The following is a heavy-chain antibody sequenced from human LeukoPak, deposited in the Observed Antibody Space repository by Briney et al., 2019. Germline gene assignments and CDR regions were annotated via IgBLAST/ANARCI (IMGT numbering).Heavy chain of an antibody. CDR2: IYYDGST. Sequence: PSETLSLTCTVSGGSISNYYWSWIRQPPGKALEWIGYIYYDGSTNYSPSLKSRVTISVDTSRNQFSLHLNSVTAADTAMYYCARDWKRQLVPVYWGQGTLVTVSS. D-gene: IGHD6-13*01. V-gene: IGHV4-59*01. J-gene: IGHJ4*02. CDR1: GGSISNYY. CDR3: ARDWKRQLVPVY.